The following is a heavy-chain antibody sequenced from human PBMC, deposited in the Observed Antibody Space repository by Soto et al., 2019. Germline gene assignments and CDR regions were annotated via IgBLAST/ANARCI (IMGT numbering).Heavy chain of an antibody. D-gene: IGHD6-19*01. V-gene: IGHV3-23*01. Sequence: GGSLSLSCAASGFTFSNYAMSWVRQAPGKELEWVSSISSSGGSTDYADSVKGRFTISRDNSQNTLNLQMNSLRAEDTAVYYCAKAREQWLVQYYFDYWGQGTLVTVSS. J-gene: IGHJ4*02. CDR2: ISSSGGST. CDR3: AKAREQWLVQYYFDY. CDR1: GFTFSNYA.